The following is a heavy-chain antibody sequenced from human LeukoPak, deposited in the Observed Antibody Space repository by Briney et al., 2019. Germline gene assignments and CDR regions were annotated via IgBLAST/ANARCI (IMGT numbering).Heavy chain of an antibody. CDR3: ASITATYYYYYTDV. CDR1: GGSISSYY. Sequence: AETLSLTCTASGGSISSYYWSWIRQPPGKGLEWIGYIYTRGSTNYNPSRKSRVTISEDTSRNQFSLTLSSVTAADTAVYNCASITATYYYYYTDVWGKGTTVTV. J-gene: IGHJ6*03. CDR2: IYTRGST. V-gene: IGHV4-4*09. D-gene: IGHD4-11*01.